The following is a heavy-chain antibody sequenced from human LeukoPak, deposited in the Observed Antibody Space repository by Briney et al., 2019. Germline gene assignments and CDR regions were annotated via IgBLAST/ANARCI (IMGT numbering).Heavy chain of an antibody. CDR2: ISTYNGDT. Sequence: ASVKVSCKASGYTFTTYGITWVRRAPGQGLEWMGWISTYNGDTNYAQKLQGRVTMTTDTSTSTAYMELRSLRSDDTAVYYCAREGLGESLDYWGQGTLVTVSS. CDR3: AREGLGESLDY. J-gene: IGHJ4*02. CDR1: GYTFTTYG. D-gene: IGHD3-16*01. V-gene: IGHV1-18*01.